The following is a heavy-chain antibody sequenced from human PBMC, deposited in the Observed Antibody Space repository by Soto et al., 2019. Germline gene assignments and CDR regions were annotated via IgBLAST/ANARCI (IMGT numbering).Heavy chain of an antibody. V-gene: IGHV3-74*01. CDR2: INSDGSST. CDR1: GFTFSSYW. CDR3: ARRRGSSGWKTNFDY. Sequence: EVQLAESGGGLVQPGGSLRLSCAASGFTFSSYWMHWVRQAPGKGLVWVSRINSDGSSTSYADSVKGRFTISRDNAKNTLYLQMNSLRAEDTAVYYCARRRGSSGWKTNFDYWGQGTLVTVSS. J-gene: IGHJ4*02. D-gene: IGHD6-19*01.